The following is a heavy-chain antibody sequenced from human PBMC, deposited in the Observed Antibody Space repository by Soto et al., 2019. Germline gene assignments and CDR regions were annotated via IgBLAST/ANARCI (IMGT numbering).Heavy chain of an antibody. Sequence: EVQLLESGGGLVQPGGSLRLSCAASEFTFSNYAMSWVRQAPGKGLEWVSAISYGGGTTYYADSVKGRFTISRDNSKNTLYLQMNSLRAEDTAVYYCAKNPGYYYDSNGYHFDYWGQGTLVTVSS. J-gene: IGHJ4*02. D-gene: IGHD3-22*01. V-gene: IGHV3-23*01. CDR1: EFTFSNYA. CDR2: ISYGGGTT. CDR3: AKNPGYYYDSNGYHFDY.